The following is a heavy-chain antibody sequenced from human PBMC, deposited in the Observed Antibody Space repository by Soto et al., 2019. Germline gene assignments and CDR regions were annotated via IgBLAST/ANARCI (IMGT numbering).Heavy chain of an antibody. Sequence: GGSLRLSCAASGFTFSSYSMNWVRQPPGTGLEWVSSISSSTSYIYYADSVKGRSTISRDNAKTSLYLQMTSLRAEDTAVYYCARVGIQGYSYGYGVYYYYGMDVWGQGTTVTVSS. D-gene: IGHD5-18*01. CDR1: GFTFSSYS. V-gene: IGHV3-21*01. J-gene: IGHJ6*02. CDR3: ARVGIQGYSYGYGVYYYYGMDV. CDR2: ISSSTSYI.